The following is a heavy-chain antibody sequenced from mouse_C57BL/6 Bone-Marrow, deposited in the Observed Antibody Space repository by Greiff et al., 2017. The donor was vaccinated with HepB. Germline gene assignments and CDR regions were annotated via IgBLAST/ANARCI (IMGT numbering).Heavy chain of an antibody. CDR1: GFTSTSYC. V-gene: IGHV1-72*01. CDR3: VYCSTYENDMDY. Sequence: QVQLQQPGAELVKPGASVKLSCTASGFTSTSYCMHWVKQRPGRGLEWIGRIDPKSGGTNYNEKFKSKATLTADTPSSTAYMQLSRLTSEDSAVYNGVYCSTYENDMDYWGQGTSVTVSS. CDR2: IDPKSGGT. D-gene: IGHD5-1*01. J-gene: IGHJ4*01.